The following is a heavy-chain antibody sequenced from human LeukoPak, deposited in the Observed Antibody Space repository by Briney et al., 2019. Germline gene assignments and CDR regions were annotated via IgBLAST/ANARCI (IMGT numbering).Heavy chain of an antibody. V-gene: IGHV3-21*01. D-gene: IGHD3-22*01. J-gene: IGHJ4*02. CDR2: ISSSSSYI. CDR3: ASHDYDSSGYYRTYYFDY. CDR1: GFTFSSYS. Sequence: GGSLRLSCAASGFTFSSYSMNWVRQAPGKGLEWVSSISSSSSYIYYADSVKGRFTISRDNAKNSLYLQMNSLRAEDTAVYYCASHDYDSSGYYRTYYFDYWGQGTLVTVSS.